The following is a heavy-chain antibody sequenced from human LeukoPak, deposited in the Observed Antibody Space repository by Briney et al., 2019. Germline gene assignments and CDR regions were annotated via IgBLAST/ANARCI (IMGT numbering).Heavy chain of an antibody. CDR2: ISGSSGST. Sequence: GGSLRLSCAASGFTFSSYAMTWVRQAPGKGLEWVSAISGSSGSTYYAESVKGRFTISRDNSKNTLYLEMNNLRAEDTAVYHCAKCGAASRTTCQQSAFDMWGQGTMVTVSS. V-gene: IGHV3-23*01. CDR1: GFTFSSYA. D-gene: IGHD1-14*01. CDR3: AKCGAASRTTCQQSAFDM. J-gene: IGHJ3*02.